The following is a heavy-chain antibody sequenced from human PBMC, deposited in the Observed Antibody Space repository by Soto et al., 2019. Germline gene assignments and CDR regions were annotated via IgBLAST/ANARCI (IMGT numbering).Heavy chain of an antibody. CDR1: GFTFSDYY. V-gene: IGHV3-11*01. D-gene: IGHD1-7*01. CDR2: ISSSGGTI. J-gene: IGHJ4*02. Sequence: QVQLLESGGGLVKPGGSLRLSCAASGFTFSDYYMSWIRQAPGKGLEWVSYISSSGGTIYYADSVKGRFTISRDNAKNSLYLQMSSLKAEEKAVYYCARADWNYSFDYWGQGTLVTVSS. CDR3: ARADWNYSFDY.